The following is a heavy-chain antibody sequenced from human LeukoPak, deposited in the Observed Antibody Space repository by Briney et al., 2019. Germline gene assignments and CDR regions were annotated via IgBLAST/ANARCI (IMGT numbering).Heavy chain of an antibody. CDR1: GYTFTSYG. CDR3: ARVSRYSYGFGYAFDI. J-gene: IGHJ3*02. D-gene: IGHD5-18*01. Sequence: ALVKASCKASGYTFTSYGISWVRQAPGQGLEWMGWISAYNGNTNYAQKLQGRVTMTTDTSTSTAYMELRSLRSDDTAVYYCARVSRYSYGFGYAFDIWGQGTMVTVSS. CDR2: ISAYNGNT. V-gene: IGHV1-18*01.